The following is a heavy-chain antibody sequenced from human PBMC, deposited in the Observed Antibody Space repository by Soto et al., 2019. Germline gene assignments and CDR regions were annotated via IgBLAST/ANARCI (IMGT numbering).Heavy chain of an antibody. CDR2: IYYSGST. Sequence: SETRSLTWTVSGGSISSSSYYWGWIRQPPEKGLEWIGSIYYSGSTYYNPSLKSRVTISVDTSKNHFSLKLSSVTAADTAVYYCARLYYYDSSGYYGGMSEFDYWGQGTLVTVS. V-gene: IGHV4-39*01. CDR1: GGSISSSSYY. CDR3: ARLYYYDSSGYYGGMSEFDY. J-gene: IGHJ4*02. D-gene: IGHD3-22*01.